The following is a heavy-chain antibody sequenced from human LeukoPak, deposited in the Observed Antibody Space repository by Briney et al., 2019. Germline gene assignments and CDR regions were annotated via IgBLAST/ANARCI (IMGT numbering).Heavy chain of an antibody. CDR1: GVSIVSHY. CDR3: ARDGEGDEGWDY. CDR2: IYYSGSN. Sequence: SETLSPTCTVSGVSIVSHYWIWIRQPPGKGLDWIGHIYYSGSNNYNPSIKSRVTISVDTSKNQVSLRLSSVPAADKAVYYYARDGEGDEGWDYWGQGTLVTVSS. V-gene: IGHV4-59*11. J-gene: IGHJ4*02. D-gene: IGHD7-27*01.